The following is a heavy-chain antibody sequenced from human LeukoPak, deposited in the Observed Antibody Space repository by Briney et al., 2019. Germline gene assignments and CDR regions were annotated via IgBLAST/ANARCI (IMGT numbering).Heavy chain of an antibody. D-gene: IGHD3-10*01. V-gene: IGHV3-21*01. CDR1: GFTFSTYS. Sequence: GGSLRLSRAASGFTFSTYSMNWVRQAPGKGLEWVSSISSSSSYIYYADSVKGRSTISRDNAKNSLYLQMNSLRAEDTAVYYCARQGSGSLTWFDPWGQGSLVTVSS. CDR3: ARQGSGSLTWFDP. CDR2: ISSSSSYI. J-gene: IGHJ5*02.